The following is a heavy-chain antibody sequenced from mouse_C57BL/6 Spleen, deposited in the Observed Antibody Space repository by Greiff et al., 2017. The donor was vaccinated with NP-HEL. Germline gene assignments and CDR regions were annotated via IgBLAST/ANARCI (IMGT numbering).Heavy chain of an antibody. Sequence: VKLVESGAELVKPGASVKMSCKASGYTFTTYPIEWMKQNHGKSLEWIGNFHPYNDDTKYNEKFKGKATLTVEKSSSTVYLELSRLTSDDSAVYYCAISTVVADWYFDVWGTGTTVTVSS. J-gene: IGHJ1*03. D-gene: IGHD1-1*01. CDR3: AISTVVADWYFDV. CDR1: GYTFTTYP. CDR2: FHPYNDDT. V-gene: IGHV1-47*01.